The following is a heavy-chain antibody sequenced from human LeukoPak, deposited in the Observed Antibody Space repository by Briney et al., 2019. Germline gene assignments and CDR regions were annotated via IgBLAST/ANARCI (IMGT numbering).Heavy chain of an antibody. Sequence: PGGSLRLSCAASGFTFDDYGMSWVRQAPGKGLEWVSGINWNGGSTGYADSVKGRFTISRDNAKNSLYLQMNSLRAEDTALYYCARGLEKYNYDSSQIRAFDSWGQGTMVTVSS. CDR1: GFTFDDYG. V-gene: IGHV3-20*04. J-gene: IGHJ3*02. CDR2: INWNGGST. CDR3: ARGLEKYNYDSSQIRAFDS. D-gene: IGHD3-22*01.